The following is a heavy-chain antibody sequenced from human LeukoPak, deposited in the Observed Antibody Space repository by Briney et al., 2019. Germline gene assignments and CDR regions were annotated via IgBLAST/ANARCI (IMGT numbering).Heavy chain of an antibody. CDR3: ARLAGDPRYCSSTSCYKGGDY. CDR1: GASVSSYY. V-gene: IGHV4-59*02. CDR2: IDNSGST. J-gene: IGHJ4*02. Sequence: PSETLSLTCTVSGASVSSYYWSWFRQPPGKGLEWIGYIDNSGSTNYNPSLRSRVTISVDTSKNQFSLKLSSVTAADTAVYYCARLAGDPRYCSSTSCYKGGDYWGQGTLVTVSS. D-gene: IGHD2-2*02.